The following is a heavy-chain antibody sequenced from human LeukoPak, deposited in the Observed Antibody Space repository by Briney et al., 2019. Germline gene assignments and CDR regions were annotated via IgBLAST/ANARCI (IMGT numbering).Heavy chain of an antibody. CDR2: IWYDGSNK. CDR1: GFTFSSYG. V-gene: IGHV3-33*06. Sequence: GGSLRLSCAVSGFTFSSYGMHWVRQAPGKGLEWVAVIWYDGSNKYYADSVKGRFTISRDNSKNTLYLQMNSLRAEDTAVYYCAKDLASLTYYFDYWGQGTLVTVSS. D-gene: IGHD2-2*01. J-gene: IGHJ4*02. CDR3: AKDLASLTYYFDY.